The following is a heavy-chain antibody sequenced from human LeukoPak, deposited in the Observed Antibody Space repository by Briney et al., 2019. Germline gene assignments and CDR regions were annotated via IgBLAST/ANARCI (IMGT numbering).Heavy chain of an antibody. D-gene: IGHD3-22*01. V-gene: IGHV3-21*01. J-gene: IGHJ4*02. CDR1: GFTFSSYS. CDR3: ARDSFHYYDSSPVDY. CDR2: ISSSSSYI. Sequence: GRSLRLSCAASGFTFSSYSMNWVRQAPGKGLEWVSSISSSSSYIYYADSVKGRFTISRDNAKNSLYLQMNSLRAEDTAVYYCARDSFHYYDSSPVDYWGQGTLVTVSS.